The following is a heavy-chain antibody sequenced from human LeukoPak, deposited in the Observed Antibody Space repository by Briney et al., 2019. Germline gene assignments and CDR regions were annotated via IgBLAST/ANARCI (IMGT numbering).Heavy chain of an antibody. CDR1: GFTFSSYW. D-gene: IGHD2-2*01. Sequence: QPGGSLRLSCAASGFTFSSYWMSWVRQAPGKGLEWVANIKQDGSEKYYVDSVKGRFTISRDNAKNPLYLQMNSLRAEDTAVYYCAREPPIPAAPFDYWGQGTLVTVSS. CDR2: IKQDGSEK. V-gene: IGHV3-7*04. J-gene: IGHJ4*02. CDR3: AREPPIPAAPFDY.